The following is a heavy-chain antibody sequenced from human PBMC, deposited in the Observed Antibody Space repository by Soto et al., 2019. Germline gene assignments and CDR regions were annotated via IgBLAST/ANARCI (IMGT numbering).Heavy chain of an antibody. J-gene: IGHJ5*02. CDR1: GDSISWSYW. CDR3: ARVPYQNTAMPGDWFDP. D-gene: IGHD5-18*01. V-gene: IGHV4-4*02. Sequence: SETLSLTCTVSGDSISWSYWWSWVRQPPGKGLEWIGEISQSGSTNYNPSLMSRLTISVDKSKNQFSLQLTSVTPEDTAVYYCARVPYQNTAMPGDWFDPWGQGTLVTVSS. CDR2: ISQSGST.